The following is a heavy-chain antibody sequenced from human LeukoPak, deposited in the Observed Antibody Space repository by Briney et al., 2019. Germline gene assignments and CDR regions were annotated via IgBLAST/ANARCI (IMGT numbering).Heavy chain of an antibody. CDR2: ISSGSSTI. CDR1: GFTFSSYS. Sequence: GGSLRLSCTASGFTFSSYSMNWVRQAPGKGLEWVSYISSGSSTIYYADSVKGRFTISRDNAKNSLYLQMNSLRAEDTAVYYCARALGSSGNYWSYYYYMDVWGKGTTVTVSS. J-gene: IGHJ6*03. D-gene: IGHD3-22*01. V-gene: IGHV3-48*01. CDR3: ARALGSSGNYWSYYYYMDV.